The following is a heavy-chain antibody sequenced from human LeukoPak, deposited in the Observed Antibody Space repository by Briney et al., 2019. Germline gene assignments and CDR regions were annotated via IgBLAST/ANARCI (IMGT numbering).Heavy chain of an antibody. Sequence: SETLSLTCTVSGGSISSYYWSWIRQPAGKGLEWIGRIYTSGSTNYNPSLKSRVTISVDTSKNQFSLKLSSVTAADTAVYYCARVVREYSSSSGYYYYYMDVWGKGTTVTVSS. J-gene: IGHJ6*03. CDR1: GGSISSYY. CDR3: ARVVREYSSSSGYYYYYMDV. CDR2: IYTSGST. V-gene: IGHV4-4*07. D-gene: IGHD6-6*01.